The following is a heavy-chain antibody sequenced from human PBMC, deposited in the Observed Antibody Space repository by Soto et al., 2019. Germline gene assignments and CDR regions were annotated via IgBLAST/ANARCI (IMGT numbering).Heavy chain of an antibody. V-gene: IGHV3-33*01. CDR3: ARDSDYDSSGYYEYYFDY. CDR1: GFTFSSYG. CDR2: IWYDGSNK. Sequence: GGSLRLSCAASGFTFSSYGMHWVRQAPGKGLEWVAVIWYDGSNKYCADSVKGRFTISRDNSKNTLYLQMNSLRAEDTAVYYCARDSDYDSSGYYEYYFDYWGQGTLVTVSS. J-gene: IGHJ4*02. D-gene: IGHD3-22*01.